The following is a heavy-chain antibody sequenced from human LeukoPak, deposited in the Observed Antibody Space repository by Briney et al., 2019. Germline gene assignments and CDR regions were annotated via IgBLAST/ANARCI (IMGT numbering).Heavy chain of an antibody. CDR2: ISGSGGST. CDR3: ARFGSGWYRDYFDY. CDR1: GFTVSSNY. Sequence: SLRLSCAASGFTVSSNYMSWVRQAPGKGLEWVSAISGSGGSTYYADSVKGRFTISRDNSKNTLYLQMNSLRAEDTAVYYCARFGSGWYRDYFDYWGQGTLVTVSS. V-gene: IGHV3-23*01. J-gene: IGHJ4*02. D-gene: IGHD6-19*01.